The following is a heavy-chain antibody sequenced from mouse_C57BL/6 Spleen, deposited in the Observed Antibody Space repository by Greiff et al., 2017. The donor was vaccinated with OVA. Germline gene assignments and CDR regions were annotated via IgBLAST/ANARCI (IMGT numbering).Heavy chain of an antibody. D-gene: IGHD4-1*01. CDR3: ASQLTGYYYAMDY. V-gene: IGHV2-9-1*01. Sequence: VQLQQSGPGLVAPSQSLSITCTVSGFSLTSYAISWVRQPPGKGLEWLGVIWTGGGTNYNSALKSRLSISKDNSKSQVFLKMNSLQTDDTARYYCASQLTGYYYAMDYWGQGTSVTVSS. J-gene: IGHJ4*01. CDR2: IWTGGGT. CDR1: GFSLTSYA.